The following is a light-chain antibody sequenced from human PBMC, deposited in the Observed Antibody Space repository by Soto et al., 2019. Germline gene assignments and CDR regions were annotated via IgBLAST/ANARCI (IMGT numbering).Light chain of an antibody. CDR2: SAS. V-gene: IGKV1D-12*01. Sequence: PSSVSASVGDRVTITCQASQGISRSLAWYQQKPGKAPKLLIYSASSLQSGVPSRFSGSGFGTDFTLTISSLQPEDFATYYCQQADTFPITFGQGTRLEIK. CDR1: QGISRS. CDR3: QQADTFPIT. J-gene: IGKJ5*01.